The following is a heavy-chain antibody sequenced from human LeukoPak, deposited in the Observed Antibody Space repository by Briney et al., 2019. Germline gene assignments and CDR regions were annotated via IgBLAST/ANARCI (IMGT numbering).Heavy chain of an antibody. CDR1: GGTFSSYA. J-gene: IGHJ6*02. CDR3: AREKVRQSGMDV. D-gene: IGHD2-2*01. Sequence: ASVKVSCKASGGTFSSYAISWVRQAPGQGLEWMGGIIPIFGTANYAQKFQGRVTITADESTSTAYMELSSLRSEDTAVYYCAREKVRQSGMDVWGQGTTVNVSS. CDR2: IIPIFGTA. V-gene: IGHV1-69*13.